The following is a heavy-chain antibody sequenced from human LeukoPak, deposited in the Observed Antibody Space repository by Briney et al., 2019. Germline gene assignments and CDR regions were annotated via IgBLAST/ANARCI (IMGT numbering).Heavy chain of an antibody. D-gene: IGHD2/OR15-2a*01. V-gene: IGHV4-4*08. CDR3: ARNLLLDAFDI. Sequence: PSETLSLTCTVSGVSISSYYWSWVRQPPGKGLEWIGYIYTSGSTNYNPSLKSRVTISVDTSTNQFSLKLSSVTAADTAVYYCARNLLLDAFDIWGQGTMVTVSS. J-gene: IGHJ3*02. CDR2: IYTSGST. CDR1: GVSISSYY.